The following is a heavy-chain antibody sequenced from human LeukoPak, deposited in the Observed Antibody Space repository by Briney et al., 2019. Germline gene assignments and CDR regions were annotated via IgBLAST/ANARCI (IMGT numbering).Heavy chain of an antibody. CDR1: GFTLSNYG. J-gene: IGHJ6*03. CDR2: IRYDSSNK. D-gene: IGHD2-2*01. Sequence: QPGGSLRFSCVASGFTLSNYGMHWVRQAPGKGPEWVSFIRYDSSNKYYVDSVTGRFTISRDNSKNTVYLEMNSLVPEDTAVYYCATDDSGSSNLRFYNYYMDVWGKGTTVIVSS. CDR3: ATDDSGSSNLRFYNYYMDV. V-gene: IGHV3-30*02.